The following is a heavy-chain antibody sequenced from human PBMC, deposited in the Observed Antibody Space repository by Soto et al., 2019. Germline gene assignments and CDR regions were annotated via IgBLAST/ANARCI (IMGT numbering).Heavy chain of an antibody. Sequence: GGSLRLSCAASGFTFSSYAMSWVRQAPGKGLEWVSAISGSGGSTYYADSVKGRFTISRDNSKNTLYLQMNSLRAEDTAGYYCAKDYYAGGSYYFDYWGQGTLVTVSS. CDR3: AKDYYAGGSYYFDY. V-gene: IGHV3-23*01. CDR2: ISGSGGST. CDR1: GFTFSSYA. D-gene: IGHD1-26*01. J-gene: IGHJ4*02.